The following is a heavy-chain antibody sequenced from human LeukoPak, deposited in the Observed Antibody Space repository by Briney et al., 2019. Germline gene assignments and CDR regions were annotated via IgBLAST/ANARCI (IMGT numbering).Heavy chain of an antibody. CDR2: ISSSGSTI. J-gene: IGHJ4*02. Sequence: GGSLRLSCAASGFTFSDYYMSWIRQAPGKGLEWVSYISSSGSTIYYADSVKGRFTISRDNAKNSLYLQMNSLRAEDTAVYYCARDLDIVATKYYFGYWGQGTLVTVSS. V-gene: IGHV3-11*01. CDR1: GFTFSDYY. D-gene: IGHD5-12*01. CDR3: ARDLDIVATKYYFGY.